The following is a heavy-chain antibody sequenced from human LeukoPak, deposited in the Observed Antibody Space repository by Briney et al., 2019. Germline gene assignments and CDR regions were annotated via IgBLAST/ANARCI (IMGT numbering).Heavy chain of an antibody. Sequence: AVKVSCKGSGGTFSSYAITRVRQAPGHGLEWMGGISPIFGTANYAQKFQGRVTITADESTSTAYMELSSLRSEDTAVYDCASSVVGATMGFDYWGQGTLVTVSS. CDR3: ASSVVGATMGFDY. V-gene: IGHV1-69*13. J-gene: IGHJ4*02. CDR1: GGTFSSYA. CDR2: ISPIFGTA. D-gene: IGHD1-26*01.